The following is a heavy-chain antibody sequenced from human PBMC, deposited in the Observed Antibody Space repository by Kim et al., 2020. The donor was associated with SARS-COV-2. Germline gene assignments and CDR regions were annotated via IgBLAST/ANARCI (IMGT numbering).Heavy chain of an antibody. CDR1: GFPFSSYS. CDR2: ISGSGATT. J-gene: IGHJ6*01. V-gene: IGHV3-23*01. CDR3: AKGVSMIRPECSRTFCSDPYYYDGMDA. Sequence: GGSLRLSCAVSGFPFSSYSMSWVRQAPGKGLEWVSSISGSGATTYYADFVRARFIISRDNSKNTQYLKMSGLRAEDTALYYCAKGVSMIRPECSRTFCSDPYYYDGMDAWGQGTTVTVSA. D-gene: IGHD2-2*01.